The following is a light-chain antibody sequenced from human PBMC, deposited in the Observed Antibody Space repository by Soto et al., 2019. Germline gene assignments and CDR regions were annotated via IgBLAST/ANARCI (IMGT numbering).Light chain of an antibody. CDR1: QSIRSY. Sequence: EIQMTQSPSPLSASVGDRVTITCRASQSIRSYLNWFQQKPGKAPRLLIYAASRLESGVPSRFSGRGSGTDFTLTISSLQPEDFATYYCQQSFSTPQTFGPGT. V-gene: IGKV1-39*01. CDR2: AAS. J-gene: IGKJ3*01. CDR3: QQSFSTPQT.